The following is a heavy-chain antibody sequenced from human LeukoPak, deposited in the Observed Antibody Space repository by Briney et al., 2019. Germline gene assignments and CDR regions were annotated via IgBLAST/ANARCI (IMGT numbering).Heavy chain of an antibody. D-gene: IGHD3-22*01. Sequence: GGSLRLSCAASEFAFSSYSMNWVRQAPGKGLEWVSYITNSGNSKSYADSVKGRFTISRDNTKNSLYLQMNGLRAEDTAVYYCARTRSGGYLTFDYWGQGILVTVSS. CDR2: ITNSGNSK. CDR3: ARTRSGGYLTFDY. J-gene: IGHJ4*02. V-gene: IGHV3-48*01. CDR1: EFAFSSYS.